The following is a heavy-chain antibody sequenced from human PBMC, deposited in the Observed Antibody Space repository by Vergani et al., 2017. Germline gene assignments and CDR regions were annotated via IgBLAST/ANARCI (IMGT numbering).Heavy chain of an antibody. Sequence: QVQLVESGGGVVQPGRSLRLSCAASGFTFSSYGMHWVRQAPGKGLEWVAVISYDGSNKDYADSVKGRFTISRDNSKNTLYLQMNSLRAEDTSVYYCAKGSETIVVVPAAIGYWGQGTLVTVSS. D-gene: IGHD2-2*01. V-gene: IGHV3-30*18. CDR2: ISYDGSNK. CDR3: AKGSETIVVVPAAIGY. CDR1: GFTFSSYG. J-gene: IGHJ4*02.